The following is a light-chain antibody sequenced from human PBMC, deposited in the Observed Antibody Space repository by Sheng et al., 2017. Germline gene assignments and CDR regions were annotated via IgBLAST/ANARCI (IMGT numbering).Light chain of an antibody. CDR3: LQYNSFPWT. CDR1: QDILKF. CDR2: DAS. V-gene: IGKV1-17*01. Sequence: DIQMTQSPSSLSPSVGGRVTITCQASQDILKFLNWFQQKPGKAPKRLIYDASSLHSGVPSRFSGSGSGTEFTLTITSLQAEDFATYYCLQYNSFPWTFGQGTKVEIQ. J-gene: IGKJ1*01.